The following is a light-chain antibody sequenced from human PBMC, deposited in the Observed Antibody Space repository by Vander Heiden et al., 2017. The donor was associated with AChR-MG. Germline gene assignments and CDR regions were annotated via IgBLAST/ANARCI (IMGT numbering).Light chain of an antibody. CDR2: GNN. V-gene: IGLV1-40*01. CDR1: RSNIQAGYD. Sequence: QSVLTQPPSVSGAPGQGVTIPCTGTRSNIQAGYDVHWYQQLPGTAPKLLTYGNNNRPSGVPDRFSGSKSGASASLAITGLQTEDEADYYCQSYDSSLSGVVFGGGTKLTVL. CDR3: QSYDSSLSGVV. J-gene: IGLJ2*01.